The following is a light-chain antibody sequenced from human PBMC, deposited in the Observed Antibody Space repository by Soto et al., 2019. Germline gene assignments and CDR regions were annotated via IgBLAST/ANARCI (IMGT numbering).Light chain of an antibody. V-gene: IGKV1-5*03. J-gene: IGKJ1*01. CDR1: QSISSW. Sequence: DIQMTQSPSTLSASVGDRVTITCRASQSISSWLAWYQQKPGQAPKLLIYKASSLESGVPSRFSGSGSGTEFTLTISSLQPDDFATYYCQQYNSYSRTFGHGTKVDIK. CDR3: QQYNSYSRT. CDR2: KAS.